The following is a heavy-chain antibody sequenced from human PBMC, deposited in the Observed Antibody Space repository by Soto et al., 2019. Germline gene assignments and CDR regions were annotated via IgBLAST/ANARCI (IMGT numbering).Heavy chain of an antibody. D-gene: IGHD2-2*01. V-gene: IGHV5-51*01. J-gene: IGHJ4*02. Sequence: GESLKISCKGSGYSFSSYWIGWVRQMPGKGLEWMGLIYPRDSDTRYSPSFRGQVTISADKSISTAYLQWSSLKASDTAMYYCARLGSCSPSSLDYWGQGTLVTVSS. CDR3: ARLGSCSPSSLDY. CDR1: GYSFSSYW. CDR2: IYPRDSDT.